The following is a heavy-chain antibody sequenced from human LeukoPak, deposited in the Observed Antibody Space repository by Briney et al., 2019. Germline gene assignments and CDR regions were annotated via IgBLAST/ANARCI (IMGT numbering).Heavy chain of an antibody. CDR1: GYTFTSYG. V-gene: IGHV1-18*01. CDR3: ARDLNNCITIFGVAPLRCYYYYMDV. Sequence: ASVKVSCKASGYTFTSYGISWVRQAPGQGLEWMGWISAYNGNTNYAQKLQGRVTMTTDTSTSTAYMELRSLRSDDTAVYYCARDLNNCITIFGVAPLRCYYYYMDVWGKGTTVTVSS. D-gene: IGHD3-3*01. CDR2: ISAYNGNT. J-gene: IGHJ6*03.